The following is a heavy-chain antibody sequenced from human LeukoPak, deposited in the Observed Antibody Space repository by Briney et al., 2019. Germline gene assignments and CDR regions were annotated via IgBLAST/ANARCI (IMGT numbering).Heavy chain of an antibody. CDR2: IWYDGSNK. Sequence: GGSLRLSCAASGFTFSSYGMHWVRQAPGKGLEWVAVIWYDGSNKNYADSVKGRFTISRDNSKNTLYLQMNSLRAEDTAVYYCAKDVRWLRFRWFDPWGQGTLVTVSS. D-gene: IGHD5-12*01. J-gene: IGHJ5*02. V-gene: IGHV3-33*06. CDR1: GFTFSSYG. CDR3: AKDVRWLRFRWFDP.